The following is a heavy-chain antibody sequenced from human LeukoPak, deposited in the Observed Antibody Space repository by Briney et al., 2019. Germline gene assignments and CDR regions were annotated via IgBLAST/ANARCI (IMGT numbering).Heavy chain of an antibody. CDR1: GFTFSSYA. CDR3: AKDPFFMTTVTNWFDP. V-gene: IGHV3-23*01. J-gene: IGHJ5*02. Sequence: GGSLRLSCAASGFTFSSYAMSWVRQAPGKGLEWVSAISGSGGSTYYADSVKGRFTISRDNSKNTLYLQMNGLRAEDTAVYYCAKDPFFMTTVTNWFDPWGQGTLVTVSS. D-gene: IGHD4-11*01. CDR2: ISGSGGST.